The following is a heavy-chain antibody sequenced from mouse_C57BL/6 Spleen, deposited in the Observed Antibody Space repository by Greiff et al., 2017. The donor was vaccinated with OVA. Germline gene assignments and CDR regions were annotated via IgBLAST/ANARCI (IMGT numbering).Heavy chain of an antibody. Sequence: VHVKQSGTVLARPGASVKMSCKTSGHTFTSYWMHWVKQRPGQGLEWIGAIYPGNSDTSYNQKFKGKAKLTAVTSASTAYMELSSLTNEDSAVYYCTRTTTVVGGTWFAYWGQGTLVTVSA. D-gene: IGHD1-1*01. J-gene: IGHJ3*01. CDR2: IYPGNSDT. CDR1: GHTFTSYW. CDR3: TRTTTVVGGTWFAY. V-gene: IGHV1-5*01.